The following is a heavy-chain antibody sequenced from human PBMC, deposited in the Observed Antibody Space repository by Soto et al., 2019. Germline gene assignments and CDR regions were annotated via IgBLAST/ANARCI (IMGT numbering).Heavy chain of an antibody. CDR2: IDSGGRDT. CDR3: TTVFDF. J-gene: IGHJ4*02. Sequence: EVQLVESGGGLVQPGGSLRLSCATSGLSLTKYWMHWVRQDPGKGLVWVSRIDSGGRDTSYADSVRGRFTISRDIAKNTLYLQMNRLRAEDPAVYYCTTVFDFWGQGTLVTVSS. V-gene: IGHV3-74*01. CDR1: GLSLTKYW.